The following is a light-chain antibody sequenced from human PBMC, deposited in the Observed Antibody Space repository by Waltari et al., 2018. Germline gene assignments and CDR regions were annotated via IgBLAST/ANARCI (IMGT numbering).Light chain of an antibody. CDR3: SIWDDSLNGPV. CDR1: SSNFITST. V-gene: IGLV1-44*01. Sequence: QSVLTQPPSASGTPGQRVTISGSGGSSNFITSTLNWYQPLPVTAPKLLIYFNNRRPSRVPDRFSGSKSGTSASLAIAGLQSEDEASYYCSIWDDSLNGPVFGGGTTLTVL. J-gene: IGLJ3*02. CDR2: FNN.